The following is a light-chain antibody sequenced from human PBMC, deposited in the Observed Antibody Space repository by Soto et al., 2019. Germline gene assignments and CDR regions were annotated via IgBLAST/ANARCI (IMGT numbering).Light chain of an antibody. CDR3: AAWDDSLNGPL. Sequence: QSWLTQPPSASGTPGQSVTISCSGSSSNIGNNFVSWYQQVPGAAPRLLIHTNNHRPSGVPDRFSASRSGTSASLTILGLRSEDEADYHCAAWDDSLNGPLFGGGTKLTVL. V-gene: IGLV1-47*02. J-gene: IGLJ3*02. CDR1: SSNIGNNF. CDR2: TNN.